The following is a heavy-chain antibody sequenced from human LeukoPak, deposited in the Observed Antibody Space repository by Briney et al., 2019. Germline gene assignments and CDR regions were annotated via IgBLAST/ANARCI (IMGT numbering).Heavy chain of an antibody. CDR3: ARSAGSSSWYEGYYFDY. J-gene: IGHJ4*02. V-gene: IGHV3-7*01. Sequence: PGGSLRLSCAASGFTFSRYWMSWVRQAPGKGLEWVANTKQDGSEKYYVDSVKGRFTISRDNAKNSLYLQMNSLRAEDTAVYYRARSAGSSSWYEGYYFDYWGQGTLVTVSS. CDR1: GFTFSRYW. D-gene: IGHD6-13*01. CDR2: TKQDGSEK.